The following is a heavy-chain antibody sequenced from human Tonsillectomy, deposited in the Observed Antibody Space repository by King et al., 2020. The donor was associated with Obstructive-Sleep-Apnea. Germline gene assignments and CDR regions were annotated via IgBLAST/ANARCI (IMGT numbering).Heavy chain of an antibody. CDR3: ARTLGGGFCDY. CDR1: GYTFTSYS. CDR2: ISAYNGNT. Sequence: QLVQSGGEVKKPGASVKVSCKASGYTFTSYSITWVRQAPGQGLEWMGWISAYNGNTNYAQKLQDRVTLTTDTSTSTAYMELRSLRSDDTAMYYCARTLGGGFCDYWGQGTLVTVSS. J-gene: IGHJ4*02. V-gene: IGHV1-18*04. D-gene: IGHD3-16*01.